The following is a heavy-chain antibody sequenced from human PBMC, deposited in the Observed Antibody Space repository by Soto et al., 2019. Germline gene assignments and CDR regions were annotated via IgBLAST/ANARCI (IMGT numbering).Heavy chain of an antibody. CDR3: ARESHDILTGPPWVWYFDL. CDR1: GGSFSGYY. Sequence: QVQLQQWGAGPLRPLETLSLTCGVSGGSFSGYYWAWIRHSPGKGLEWIGEINDRGSINYNPSLQSRVSISVDTSKTHYSLNLRSVTAADXXVYYCARESHDILTGPPWVWYFDLWGXXXXVTVSS. D-gene: IGHD3-9*01. V-gene: IGHV4-34*01. CDR2: INDRGSI. J-gene: IGHJ2*01.